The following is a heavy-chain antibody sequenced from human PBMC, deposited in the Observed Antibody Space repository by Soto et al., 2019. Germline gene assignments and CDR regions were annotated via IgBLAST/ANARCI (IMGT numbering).Heavy chain of an antibody. D-gene: IGHD2-15*01. CDR3: TTESCSGGSCYFDY. CDR1: GFTFSNAW. Sequence: EVQLVESGGGLVKPGGSLRLSCAASGFTFSNAWMNWVRQAPGKGLEWVGRIKSKTDGGTTDYAAPVKGRFTISRDDAKNTLYLQMNSLKTEDTAVYYCTTESCSGGSCYFDYCGQGTLVTVSS. CDR2: IKSKTDGGTT. J-gene: IGHJ4*02. V-gene: IGHV3-15*07.